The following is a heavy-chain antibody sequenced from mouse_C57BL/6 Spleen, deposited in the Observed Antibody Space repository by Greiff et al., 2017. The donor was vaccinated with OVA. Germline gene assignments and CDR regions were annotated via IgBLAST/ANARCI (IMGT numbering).Heavy chain of an antibody. J-gene: IGHJ3*01. CDR3: ARERDYYGSSWEFAY. V-gene: IGHV1-54*01. CDR1: GYAFTNYL. Sequence: VMLVESGAELVRPGTSVKVSCKASGYAFTNYLIEWVKQRPGQGLEWIGVLNPGSGGTNYNEKFKGKATLTADKSSSTAYMQLSSLTSEDSAVYFCARERDYYGSSWEFAYWGQGTLVTVSA. CDR2: LNPGSGGT. D-gene: IGHD1-1*01.